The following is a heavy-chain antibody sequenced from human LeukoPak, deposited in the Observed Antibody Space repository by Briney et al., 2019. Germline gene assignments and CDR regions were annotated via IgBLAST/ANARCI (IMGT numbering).Heavy chain of an antibody. CDR3: AKLTRGYCSSTACPNWFDP. CDR1: GFTFSSYA. J-gene: IGHJ5*02. V-gene: IGHV3-23*01. Sequence: GGSLRLSCAASGFTFSSYAMSWVRHAPGEGLEWVSSISDSGGTTYYADSVKGRFTISRDNSKNTLYLQMNSLRGEDTAVYYCAKLTRGYCSSTACPNWFDPWGQGTLVTVSS. CDR2: ISDSGGTT. D-gene: IGHD2-2*01.